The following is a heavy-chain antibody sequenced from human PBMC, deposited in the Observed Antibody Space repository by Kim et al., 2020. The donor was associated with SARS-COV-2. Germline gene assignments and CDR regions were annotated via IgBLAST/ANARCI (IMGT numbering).Heavy chain of an antibody. CDR3: ARSFGYDDDAFDI. Sequence: YSQKFQGRVTITRDTPASTAYMELSSLRSEDTAVYYCARSFGYDDDAFDIWGQGTMVTVSS. D-gene: IGHD5-12*01. V-gene: IGHV1-3*01. J-gene: IGHJ3*02.